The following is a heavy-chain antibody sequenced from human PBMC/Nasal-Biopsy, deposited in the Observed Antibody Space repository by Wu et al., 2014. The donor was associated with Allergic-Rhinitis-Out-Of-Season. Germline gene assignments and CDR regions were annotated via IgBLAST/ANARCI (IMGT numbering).Heavy chain of an antibody. D-gene: IGHD3-10*01. Sequence: TLSLTCTVSGGSMSISSHYWGWIRQPPGKGLEWIGSIYYSGSTYYNPSLKSRVTISMDTSKDQFSLRLSSVTAADTAVYYCARDLRDYYNQRVDCWGQGTLVTVSS. CDR1: GGSMSISSHY. V-gene: IGHV4-39*07. CDR2: IYYSGST. CDR3: ARDLRDYYNQRVDC. J-gene: IGHJ4*02.